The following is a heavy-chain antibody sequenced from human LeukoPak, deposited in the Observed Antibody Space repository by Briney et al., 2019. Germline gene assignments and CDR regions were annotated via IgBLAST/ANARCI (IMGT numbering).Heavy chain of an antibody. CDR3: ARSGVSSYGMDV. CDR2: IYPGDSDT. Sequence: AESLQIYCHGSAYSFSSHRIGWVRQMSGKGREWMGIIYPGDSDTRYSPSFQGQVTISADKSISTAFLQWSSLKASDTAMYYCARSGVSSYGMDVWGQGTTVTVSS. D-gene: IGHD2-8*02. J-gene: IGHJ6*02. V-gene: IGHV5-51*01. CDR1: AYSFSSHR.